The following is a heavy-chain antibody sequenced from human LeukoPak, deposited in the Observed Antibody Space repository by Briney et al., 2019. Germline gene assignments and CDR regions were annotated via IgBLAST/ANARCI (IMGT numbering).Heavy chain of an antibody. Sequence: ASVKVSCKASGYTFTSYGISWVRQAPGQGLEWMGWISAYNGNTNYAQNLQGRVTMTTDTSTRTAYMELRSLRSDDTAVYYFARDLWYSLSSVILDSWGQGTLVTVSS. CDR3: ARDLWYSLSSVILDS. D-gene: IGHD6-13*01. V-gene: IGHV1-18*01. CDR2: ISAYNGNT. J-gene: IGHJ4*02. CDR1: GYTFTSYG.